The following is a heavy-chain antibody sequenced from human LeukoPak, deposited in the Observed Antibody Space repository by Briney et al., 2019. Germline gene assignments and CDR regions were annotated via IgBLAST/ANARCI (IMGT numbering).Heavy chain of an antibody. D-gene: IGHD5-18*01. Sequence: PSETLSLTCTAPGGTISSYYWSWVRQPPGKGLEYVGYIYYSGSSNYNPSLKSRVTISVDMSKNQFSLKLRSVTAADTAVYYCARTTEGGYSYGYFYYYYMDVWGKGTTVTISS. CDR3: ARTTEGGYSYGYFYYYYMDV. V-gene: IGHV4-59*01. CDR1: GGTISSYY. CDR2: IYYSGSS. J-gene: IGHJ6*03.